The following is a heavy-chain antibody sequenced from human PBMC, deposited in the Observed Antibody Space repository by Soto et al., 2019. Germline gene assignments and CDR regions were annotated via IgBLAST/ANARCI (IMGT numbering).Heavy chain of an antibody. CDR3: ASWNYYYDSSGYYLYFDY. CDR2: IYYSGST. CDR1: GGSISSSSYY. D-gene: IGHD3-22*01. V-gene: IGHV4-39*01. Sequence: LPETLSLTCTVSGGSISSSSYYWGWIRQPPGKGLEWIGSIYYSGSTYYNPSLKSRVTISVDTSKNQFSLKLSSVTAADTAVYYCASWNYYYDSSGYYLYFDYWGQGTLVTVSS. J-gene: IGHJ4*02.